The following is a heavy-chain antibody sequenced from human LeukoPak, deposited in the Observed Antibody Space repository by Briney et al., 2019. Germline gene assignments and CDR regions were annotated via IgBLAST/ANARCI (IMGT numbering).Heavy chain of an antibody. CDR3: ASGVVVAADHIFDY. J-gene: IGHJ4*02. Sequence: GGSLRLSCAASGFTVSSNYMSWVRQAPGKGLEWVSVIYSGGSTYYADSVKGRFTISRDNSKNTLYLQMNSLRAEDTAVYYCASGVVVAADHIFDYWGQGTLVTVSS. CDR2: IYSGGST. CDR1: GFTVSSNY. D-gene: IGHD6-19*01. V-gene: IGHV3-66*01.